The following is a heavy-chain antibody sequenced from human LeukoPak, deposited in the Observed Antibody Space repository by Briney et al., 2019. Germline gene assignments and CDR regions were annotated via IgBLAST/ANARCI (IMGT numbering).Heavy chain of an antibody. CDR2: IRYDGSNK. V-gene: IGHV3-30*02. CDR1: GFTFSSYG. J-gene: IGHJ4*02. CDR3: AKGDRVHLLYYFDY. Sequence: GGSLRLSCAASGFTFSSYGMHWVRPAPGKGLEWVAFIRYDGSNKYYADSVKGRFTISRDNSKNTLYLQMNSLRAEDTAVYYCAKGDRVHLLYYFDYWGQGTLVTVSS.